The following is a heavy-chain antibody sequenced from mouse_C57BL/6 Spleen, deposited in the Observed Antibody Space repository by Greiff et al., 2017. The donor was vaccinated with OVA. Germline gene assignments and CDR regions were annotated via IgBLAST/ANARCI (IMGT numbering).Heavy chain of an antibody. Sequence: QVHVKQPGAELVKPGASVKMSCKASGYTFTSYWITWVKQRPGQGLEWIGDIYPGSGSTNYNEKFKSKATLTVDTSSSTAYMQLSSLTSEDSAVYYCARSYYDLHYYAMDYWGQGTSVTVSS. CDR1: GYTFTSYW. CDR3: ARSYYDLHYYAMDY. J-gene: IGHJ4*01. V-gene: IGHV1-55*01. CDR2: IYPGSGST. D-gene: IGHD2-4*01.